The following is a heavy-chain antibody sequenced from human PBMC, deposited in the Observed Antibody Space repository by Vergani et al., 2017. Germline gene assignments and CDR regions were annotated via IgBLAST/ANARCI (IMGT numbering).Heavy chain of an antibody. CDR1: GFTFRDYY. J-gene: IGHJ4*02. Sequence: QVQLVESGGGLVKPGGSLRLSCAASGFTFRDYYMSWIRQATGKGLEWVSYISSSGSTIYYAAAVKGRFTISRDNAENALYLQMNSLRAEDAAVYYCARRRFLELVVTGWGQGTLVTVSS. CDR3: ARRRFLELVVTG. D-gene: IGHD3-3*01. V-gene: IGHV3-11*01. CDR2: ISSSGSTI.